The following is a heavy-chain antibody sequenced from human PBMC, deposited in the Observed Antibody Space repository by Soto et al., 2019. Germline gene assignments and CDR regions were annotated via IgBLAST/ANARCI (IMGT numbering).Heavy chain of an antibody. Sequence: QVQLQQWGAGLLKPSETLSLSCAVYGGSFRGHYWTWIRQPPGTGLEWIGEINHSGSTNYNPSLKSVVTISVDTSKNQFSLKLTSVTAADTAVYYCARDKITGLFDYWGQGILVTVSS. J-gene: IGHJ4*02. CDR1: GGSFRGHY. CDR2: INHSGST. V-gene: IGHV4-34*01. D-gene: IGHD2-8*02. CDR3: ARDKITGLFDY.